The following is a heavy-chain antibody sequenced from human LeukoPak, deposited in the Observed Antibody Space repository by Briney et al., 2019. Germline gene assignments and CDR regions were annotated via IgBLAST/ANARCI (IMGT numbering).Heavy chain of an antibody. CDR1: GYTFTGYY. CDR2: INPSGSST. V-gene: IGHV1-46*01. D-gene: IGHD3-16*02. Sequence: ASVKVSCKASGYTFTGYYMHWVRQAPGQGLEWMGLINPSGSSTLYAQKFQGRVTMTRDMSTTTDYVELSSLRSEDTAVYYCARDNSVGDIAWWFDPWGQGTLVTVSS. CDR3: ARDNSVGDIAWWFDP. J-gene: IGHJ5*02.